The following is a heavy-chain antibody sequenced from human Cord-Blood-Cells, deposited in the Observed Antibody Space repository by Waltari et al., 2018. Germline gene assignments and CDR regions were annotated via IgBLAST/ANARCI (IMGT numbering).Heavy chain of an antibody. CDR2: IIPIFGTA. Sequence: QVQLVQSGAEVKKPGSSVKVSCKASGGTFSSYAISWVRQAPGQGLEWMGGIIPIFGTANDAQKFQGRVTITADEATSTAYMELSSLRSEDTAVYYCASSTQQQLGLFDYWGQGTLVTVSS. V-gene: IGHV1-69*01. CDR1: GGTFSSYA. D-gene: IGHD6-13*01. CDR3: ASSTQQQLGLFDY. J-gene: IGHJ4*02.